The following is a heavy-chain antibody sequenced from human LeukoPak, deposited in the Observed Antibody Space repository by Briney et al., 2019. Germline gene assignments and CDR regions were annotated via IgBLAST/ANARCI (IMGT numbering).Heavy chain of an antibody. CDR2: IYYSGST. CDR1: GGSISSSSYY. CDR3: ARQQLAGSSWYPGGYFQH. Sequence: SETLSLTCTVSGGSISSSSYYWGWIRQPPGKGLEWIGSIYYSGSTYYNPSLRSRVTISVDTSKNQFSLKLSSVTAADTAVYYCARQQLAGSSWYPGGYFQHWGQGTLVTVSS. D-gene: IGHD6-13*01. J-gene: IGHJ1*01. V-gene: IGHV4-39*01.